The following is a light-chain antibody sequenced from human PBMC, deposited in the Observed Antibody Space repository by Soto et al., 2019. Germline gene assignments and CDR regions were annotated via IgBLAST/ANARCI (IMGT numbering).Light chain of an antibody. CDR2: GAS. Sequence: EIVLTQSACTLSWSPGERATLSWGASQSVSSSYLAWYQQKTGQAPRLLIYGASSRATGIPDRFSGSGYGTDFNLTISRLETEDFAVYYCQQYGSSPLTFGGGTKVDIK. J-gene: IGKJ4*01. CDR3: QQYGSSPLT. CDR1: QSVSSSY. V-gene: IGKV3-20*01.